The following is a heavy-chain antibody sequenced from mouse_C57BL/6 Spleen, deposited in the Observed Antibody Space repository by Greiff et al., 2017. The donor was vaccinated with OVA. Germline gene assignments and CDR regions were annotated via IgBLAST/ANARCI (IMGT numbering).Heavy chain of an antibody. J-gene: IGHJ1*03. CDR1: GFTFSSYA. CDR2: ISDGGSYT. CDR3: ARGLDYGSSYWYFDV. Sequence: EVKLMESGGGLVKPGGSLKLSCAASGFTFSSYAMSWVRQTPEKRLEWVATISDGGSYTYYPDNVKGRFTISRDNAKNNLYLQMSHLKSEDTAMYYCARGLDYGSSYWYFDVWGTGTTVTVSS. V-gene: IGHV5-4*03. D-gene: IGHD1-1*01.